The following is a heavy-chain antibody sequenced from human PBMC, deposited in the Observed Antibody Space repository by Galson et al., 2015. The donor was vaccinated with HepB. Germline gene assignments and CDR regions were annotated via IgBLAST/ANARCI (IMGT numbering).Heavy chain of an antibody. Sequence: SVKVSCKASGYTFTSYYMHWVRQAPGQGLEWMGIINPSGGSTSYAQKFQGRVTMTRDTSTSTVYMELSSLRSEDTAVYYCARAGRDGYRTEYYFDYWGQGTLVTVSS. D-gene: IGHD5-24*01. J-gene: IGHJ4*02. CDR3: ARAGRDGYRTEYYFDY. CDR1: GYTFTSYY. CDR2: INPSGGST. V-gene: IGHV1-46*03.